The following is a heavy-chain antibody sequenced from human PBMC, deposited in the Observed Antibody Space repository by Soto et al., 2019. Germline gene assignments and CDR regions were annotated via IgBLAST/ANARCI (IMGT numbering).Heavy chain of an antibody. Sequence: SVKVSCKASGFTFTSSAVQWVRQARGQRLEWIGWIVVGSGNTNYAQKFQERVTITRDMSTSTAYMELSSLRSEDTAVYYCAAAANYYDSSGYLHDAFDSWGQGTMVTV. J-gene: IGHJ3*02. V-gene: IGHV1-58*01. D-gene: IGHD3-22*01. CDR3: AAAANYYDSSGYLHDAFDS. CDR1: GFTFTSSA. CDR2: IVVGSGNT.